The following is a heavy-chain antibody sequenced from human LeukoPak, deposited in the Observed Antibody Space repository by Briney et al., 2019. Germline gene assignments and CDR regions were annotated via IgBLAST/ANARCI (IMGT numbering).Heavy chain of an antibody. CDR1: GGSFSGYY. J-gene: IGHJ6*03. CDR3: ARARDVDTAMVYDYYYMDV. V-gene: IGHV4-34*01. Sequence: KPSETLSLTCAVYGGSFSGYYWSWIRQPPGKGLEWIGEINHSGSTNYNPSLKSRVTISVDTSKNQFSLKLSSVTAADTAVYYCARARDVDTAMVYDYYYMDVWGKGTTVTVSS. D-gene: IGHD5-18*01. CDR2: INHSGST.